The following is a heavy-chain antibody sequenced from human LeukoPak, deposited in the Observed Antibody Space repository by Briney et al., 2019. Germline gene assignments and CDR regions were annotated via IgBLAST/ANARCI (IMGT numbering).Heavy chain of an antibody. CDR3: AKAPVTTCRGAFCYPFDY. D-gene: IGHD2-15*01. Sequence: SGGSLRLSCAASGFTFSDYYMSWIRQAPGKGLEWVSYISSSGSTIYYADSVKGRFTISRDSSKNTLYLQMNRLRPEDAAVYYCAKAPVTTCRGAFCYPFDYWGLGTLVTVSS. CDR2: ISSSGSTI. V-gene: IGHV3-11*01. J-gene: IGHJ4*02. CDR1: GFTFSDYY.